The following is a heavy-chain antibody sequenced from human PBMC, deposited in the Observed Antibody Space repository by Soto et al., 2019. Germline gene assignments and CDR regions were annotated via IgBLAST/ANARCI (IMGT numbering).Heavy chain of an antibody. CDR1: GFALSPYW. J-gene: IGHJ4*02. V-gene: IGHV3-7*03. Sequence: EVHLVASGGNLVQPGGSLRLSCEASGFALSPYWMSWVRQAPGKGLEGGASINQYGSVKHYVDSVRGRFTISRDNAKNSLFLQMNSLSAEDTAVYYCTRLTEAVTTFVYWGQGTPVTVSS. D-gene: IGHD1-1*01. CDR3: TRLTEAVTTFVY. CDR2: INQYGSVK.